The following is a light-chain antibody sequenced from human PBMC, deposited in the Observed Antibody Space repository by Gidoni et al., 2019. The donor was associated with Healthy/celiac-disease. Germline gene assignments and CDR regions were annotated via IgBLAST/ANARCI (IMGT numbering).Light chain of an antibody. V-gene: IGKV3-15*01. CDR2: GAS. Sequence: ELVMTQSPATLSVSPGERATLSCRASQSVSSNLAWYQQKPGQAPRLLIYGASTRATGSPARFRGSGSGTEFTLTISSRQSEDFAVSYCQQYNNWPWGWTFGQGTKVEIK. CDR1: QSVSSN. J-gene: IGKJ1*01. CDR3: QQYNNWPWGWT.